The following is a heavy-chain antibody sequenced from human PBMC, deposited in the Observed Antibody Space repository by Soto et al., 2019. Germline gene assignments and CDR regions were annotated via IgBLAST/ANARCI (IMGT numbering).Heavy chain of an antibody. CDR1: GGSFSGYY. V-gene: IGHV4-34*01. Sequence: SETLSLTCAVYGGSFSGYYWSWIRQPPGKGLEWIGEINHSGSTNYNPTLKSRVTISVDTSKNQFSLKLSSVTAADTAVYYCARAVRRDYGMDVWGQGTTVTVSS. CDR2: INHSGST. J-gene: IGHJ6*02. CDR3: ARAVRRDYGMDV.